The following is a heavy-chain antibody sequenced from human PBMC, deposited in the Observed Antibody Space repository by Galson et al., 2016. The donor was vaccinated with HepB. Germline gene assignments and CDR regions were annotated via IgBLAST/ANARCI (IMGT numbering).Heavy chain of an antibody. D-gene: IGHD6-19*01. CDR3: ANLAVASTDF. CDR2: ISGTDDST. V-gene: IGHV3-23*01. Sequence: SLRLSCAAAAGFNFNNAWMHWVRQAPGKGLEWVSVISGTDDSTHYADSVKGRFTISRDRSRNSLYLQMDNLRAEDTAVYYCANLAVASTDFWGQGTLVTVSS. J-gene: IGHJ4*02. CDR1: AGFNFNNAW.